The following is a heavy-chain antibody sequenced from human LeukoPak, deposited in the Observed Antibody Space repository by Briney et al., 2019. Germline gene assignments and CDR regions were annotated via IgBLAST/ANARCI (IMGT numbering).Heavy chain of an antibody. CDR3: ASWDGSGSCYGMDV. CDR2: IYYSGST. Sequence: SETLSLTCTVSGGSISSYYWSWIRQPPGKGLEWIGYIYYSGSTNYNPSLKSRVTISVDTSKNQFSLKLSSVTAADTAVYYCASWDGSGSCYGMDVWGQGTTVTVSS. J-gene: IGHJ6*02. D-gene: IGHD3-10*01. V-gene: IGHV4-59*08. CDR1: GGSISSYY.